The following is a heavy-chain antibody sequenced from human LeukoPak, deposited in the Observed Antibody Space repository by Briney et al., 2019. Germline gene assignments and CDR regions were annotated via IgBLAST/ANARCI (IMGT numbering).Heavy chain of an antibody. Sequence: PGGSLRLSCAASGFTFDDYAMHWVRQAPGKGLEWVSGISWNSGSIGYADSVKGRFTISRNNAKNSLYLQMNSLRAEDMALYYCAKDSSGSAGAFDYWGQGTLVTVSS. CDR3: AKDSSGSAGAFDY. V-gene: IGHV3-9*03. J-gene: IGHJ4*02. CDR2: ISWNSGSI. CDR1: GFTFDDYA. D-gene: IGHD6-19*01.